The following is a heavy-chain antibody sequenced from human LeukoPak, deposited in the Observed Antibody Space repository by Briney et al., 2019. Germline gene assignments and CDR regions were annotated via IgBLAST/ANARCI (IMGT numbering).Heavy chain of an antibody. V-gene: IGHV4-39*01. D-gene: IGHD3-9*01. CDR3: ARHLVSDYERNYYYYYYMDV. J-gene: IGHJ6*03. CDR1: GGSISSSSYY. Sequence: PSETLSLTCTVSGGSISSSSYYWGWIRQPPGKGLEWIGSIYYSGSTYYNPSLKSRVTISVDTSKNQFSLKLSSVTAADTAVYYCARHLVSDYERNYYYYYYMDVWGKGTTVTVSS. CDR2: IYYSGST.